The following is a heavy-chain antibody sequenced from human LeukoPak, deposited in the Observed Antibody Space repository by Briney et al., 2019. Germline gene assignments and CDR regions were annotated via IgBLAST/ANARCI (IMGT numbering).Heavy chain of an antibody. CDR3: TGSGYRKYFQH. CDR2: IRSKAYGGTT. D-gene: IGHD3-22*01. Sequence: GGSLRLSCTASGITFGDYAMSWVRQAPGKGLEWVGFIRSKAYGGTTEYAASVKGRFTISRDDSKSIAYLQMNSLKTEDTAVYYCTGSGYRKYFQHWGQGTLATVSS. CDR1: GITFGDYA. J-gene: IGHJ1*01. V-gene: IGHV3-49*04.